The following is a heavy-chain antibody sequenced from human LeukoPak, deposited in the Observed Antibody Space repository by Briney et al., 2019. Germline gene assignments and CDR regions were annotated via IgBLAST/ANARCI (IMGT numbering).Heavy chain of an antibody. CDR2: IIPILGIA. V-gene: IGHV1-69*04. D-gene: IGHD2-21*01. J-gene: IGHJ3*02. Sequence: ASVKVSCKASGGTFSSYAISWVRQAPGQGLEWMGRIIPILGIANYAQKFQGRVTITADKSTSTAYMELSSLRSEDTAVYYCASVTRRGDDAFDISGQGTMVTVSS. CDR1: GGTFSSYA. CDR3: ASVTRRGDDAFDI.